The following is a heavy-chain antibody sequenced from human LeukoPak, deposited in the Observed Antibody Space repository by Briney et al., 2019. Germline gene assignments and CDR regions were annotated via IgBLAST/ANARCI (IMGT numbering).Heavy chain of an antibody. CDR1: GGSISSFF. CDR3: ARGGGPNWNDVGWFDP. V-gene: IGHV4-59*01. CDR2: IYYSGST. Sequence: SETLSLTCTVSGGSISSFFWSWIRQPPGKGLEWIGYIYYSGSTNYNPSLRSRVTISVDTSENQFSLKLNSVTAADTAVYYCARGGGPNWNDVGWFDPWGQGTLVTVSS. D-gene: IGHD1-1*01. J-gene: IGHJ5*02.